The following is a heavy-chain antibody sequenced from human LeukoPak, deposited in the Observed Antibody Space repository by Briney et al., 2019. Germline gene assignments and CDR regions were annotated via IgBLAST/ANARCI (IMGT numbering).Heavy chain of an antibody. D-gene: IGHD3-22*01. CDR1: GGSISSSSYY. Sequence: SETLSLTCTVSGGSISSSSYYWGWLRQPPGKGREGIGRIYDSGGTYYTPSLKSRVTISVDTSKNQFSLKLSSVTAADTAVYYCASCYYDSSGYSNWFDPWGEGTLVTVSS. J-gene: IGHJ5*02. CDR2: IYDSGGT. CDR3: ASCYYDSSGYSNWFDP. V-gene: IGHV4-39*01.